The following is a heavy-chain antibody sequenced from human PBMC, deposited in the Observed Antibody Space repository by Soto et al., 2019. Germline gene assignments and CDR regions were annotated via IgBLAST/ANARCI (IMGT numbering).Heavy chain of an antibody. V-gene: IGHV1-8*01. CDR2: MNPNSGNT. CDR1: GYTLTSYD. CDR3: VRGRTSMVPRLNWFDP. J-gene: IGHJ5*02. Sequence: ASVKVSCKASGYTLTSYDFSWARQATRQGLEWMGWMNPNSGNTGYAQKFQGRVTMTRNTSISTAYMELSSLRSEDTAVYYCVRGRTSMVPRLNWFDPWGQGTQVTVSS. D-gene: IGHD3-10*01.